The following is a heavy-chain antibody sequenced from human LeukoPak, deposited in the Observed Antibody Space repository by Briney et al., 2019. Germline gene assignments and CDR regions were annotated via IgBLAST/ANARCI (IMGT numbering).Heavy chain of an antibody. D-gene: IGHD4-17*01. J-gene: IGHJ5*02. CDR1: GFTFSSYA. Sequence: GGSLRLSCAASGFTFSSYAMRWVRQAPGKGLEWVSVISYDGSNKYYADSVKGRFTISRDNSKNTLYLQMNSLRAEDTAVYYCARAPYTHYGDHGGWFDPWGQGTLVTVSS. CDR2: ISYDGSNK. V-gene: IGHV3-30-3*01. CDR3: ARAPYTHYGDHGGWFDP.